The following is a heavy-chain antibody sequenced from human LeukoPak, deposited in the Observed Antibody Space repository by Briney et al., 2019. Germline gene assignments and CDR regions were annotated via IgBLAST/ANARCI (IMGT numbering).Heavy chain of an antibody. J-gene: IGHJ4*02. CDR1: GGSITNYY. Sequence: SETLSLTCSASGGSITNYYWSWFRQPAGKGLEWIGRIYTSGSTNYNPSLKSRVTLSVDTSKNQFSLKLTSVTAADTAVYYCARDHWTGSYQFDSWGQGTLVTVSS. CDR2: IYTSGST. D-gene: IGHD1-26*01. CDR3: ARDHWTGSYQFDS. V-gene: IGHV4-4*07.